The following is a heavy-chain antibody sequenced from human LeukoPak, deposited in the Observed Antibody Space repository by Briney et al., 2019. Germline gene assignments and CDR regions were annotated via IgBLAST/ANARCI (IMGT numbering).Heavy chain of an antibody. CDR2: IKSKTDGGTT. CDR3: ITDHYYFWSGKFDY. V-gene: IGHV3-15*01. J-gene: IGHJ4*02. D-gene: IGHD3-3*01. CDR1: GFTFSNAW. Sequence: RAGGSLRLSCAASGFTFSNAWMSWVRQAPGKGLEWVGRIKSKTDGGTTDYAAPVKGRFTISRDDSKNTLYLQMNSLKTEDTAVYYCITDHYYFWSGKFDYWGQGTLVTVSS.